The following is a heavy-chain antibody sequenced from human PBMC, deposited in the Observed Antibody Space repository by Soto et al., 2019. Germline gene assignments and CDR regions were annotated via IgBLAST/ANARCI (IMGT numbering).Heavy chain of an antibody. CDR2: IYYSGST. Sequence: SETLSLTCTVSGGSISSYYWSWIRQPPGKGLEWIGYIYYSGSTNYNPSLKSRVTISVDTSKNQFSLKLSSVTAADTAVYYCARGHSYGYEYFDYWGQGTLVTVSS. CDR1: GGSISSYY. CDR3: ARGHSYGYEYFDY. D-gene: IGHD5-18*01. J-gene: IGHJ4*02. V-gene: IGHV4-59*01.